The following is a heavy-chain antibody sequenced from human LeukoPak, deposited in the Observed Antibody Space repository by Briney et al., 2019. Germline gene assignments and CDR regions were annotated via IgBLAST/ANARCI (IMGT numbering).Heavy chain of an antibody. Sequence: PGGSLRLSCAASGFAFSSYAMSWVRQAPGKGLEWVSAISGSGGSTYYADSVKGRFTISRNNAKNTLYLQMNSLRAEDTAVYYCAKDSSSGPFDYWGQGTLVTVSS. CDR1: GFAFSSYA. J-gene: IGHJ4*02. CDR2: ISGSGGST. D-gene: IGHD3-3*01. CDR3: AKDSSSGPFDY. V-gene: IGHV3-23*01.